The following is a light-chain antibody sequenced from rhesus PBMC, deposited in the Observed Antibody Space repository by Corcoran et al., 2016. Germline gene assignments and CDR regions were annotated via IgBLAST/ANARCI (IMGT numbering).Light chain of an antibody. J-gene: IGKJ3*01. Sequence: DIQMTQSPSALSASVGDRVTISCRASQNIYSNLAWYQQKPGKALKLLIYAASSLQTGIPSRFSGSGSGTAFTLTISSRQPEDYAAYYCQHYYDNPFTFGPGTKLDIK. V-gene: IGKV1S12*01. CDR2: AAS. CDR1: QNIYSN. CDR3: QHYYDNPFT.